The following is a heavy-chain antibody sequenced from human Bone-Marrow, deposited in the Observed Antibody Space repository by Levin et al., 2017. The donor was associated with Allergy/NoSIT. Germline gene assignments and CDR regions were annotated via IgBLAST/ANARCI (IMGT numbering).Heavy chain of an antibody. V-gene: IGHV4-61*01. Sequence: SETLSLTCTVSGGSVSSGSYYWSWIRQPPGKGLEWIGYIYYSGGTNYNPSLKSRVTISVDTSKNQFSLKLSSVTAADTAVYYCARDRYDILTGYHTGSVDYYGMDVWGQGTTVTVSS. D-gene: IGHD3-9*01. CDR1: GGSVSSGSYY. CDR2: IYYSGGT. J-gene: IGHJ6*02. CDR3: ARDRYDILTGYHTGSVDYYGMDV.